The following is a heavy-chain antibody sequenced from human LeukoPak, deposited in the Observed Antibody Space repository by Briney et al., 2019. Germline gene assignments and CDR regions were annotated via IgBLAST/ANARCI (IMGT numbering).Heavy chain of an antibody. CDR1: GFTFSDYG. J-gene: IGHJ4*02. V-gene: IGHV3-33*01. D-gene: IGHD3-10*01. CDR3: VRASGSFDY. Sequence: GGSLRLSCAASGFTFSDYGIHWVRQAPGKGLEWVSVIWSDGSNKYYADSVKGRFTISRDNSKKTLYLQMNSLRVEDTAVYYCVRASGSFDYWGQGTLVTVSS. CDR2: IWSDGSNK.